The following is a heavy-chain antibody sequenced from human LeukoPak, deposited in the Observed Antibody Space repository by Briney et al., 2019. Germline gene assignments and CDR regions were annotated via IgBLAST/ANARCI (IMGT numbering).Heavy chain of an antibody. V-gene: IGHV3-23*01. J-gene: IGHJ4*02. CDR2: ISGSGGST. CDR3: ARDTVPEGGATLDY. D-gene: IGHD3-16*01. Sequence: GGSLRLSCAASGFTFSSYAMSWVRQAPGKGLEWVSAISGSGGSTYYADSVKGRFTISRDNSKNTLYLQMNSLRAEDTAVYYCARDTVPEGGATLDYWGQGTLVTVSS. CDR1: GFTFSSYA.